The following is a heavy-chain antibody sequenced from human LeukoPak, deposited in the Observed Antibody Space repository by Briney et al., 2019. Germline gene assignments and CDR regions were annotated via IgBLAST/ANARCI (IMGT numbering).Heavy chain of an antibody. D-gene: IGHD6-19*01. J-gene: IGHJ4*02. CDR3: AREDSSGWYYFDY. CDR1: GGSISSHY. Sequence: SETLSLTCTVSGGSISSHYWSWIRQPPGKGLEWIAYIYYSGSTGYNPSLKSRVSISVDTSKNQFSLKLSSVTAADTAVYYCAREDSSGWYYFDYWGQGTLVTVSS. V-gene: IGHV4-59*11. CDR2: IYYSGST.